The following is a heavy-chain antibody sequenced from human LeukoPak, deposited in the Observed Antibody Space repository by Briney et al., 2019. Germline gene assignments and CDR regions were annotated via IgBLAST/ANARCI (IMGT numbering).Heavy chain of an antibody. CDR3: ARGSLIDF. CDR1: GFNFNTYT. Sequence: GGSLRLSCAASGFNFNTYTMNWVRQAPGKGLEWVAYITYNRSDIYYADSLRGRFAISRDNVKNSLYLQLSSLRAEDTAVYYCARGSLIDFWGQGTLVSVSS. V-gene: IGHV3-21*01. J-gene: IGHJ4*02. D-gene: IGHD3-3*01. CDR2: ITYNRSDI.